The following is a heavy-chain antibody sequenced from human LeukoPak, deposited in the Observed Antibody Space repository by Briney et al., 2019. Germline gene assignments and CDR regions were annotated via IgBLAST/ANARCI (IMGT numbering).Heavy chain of an antibody. Sequence: GESLKISCKGSGYSFTNYWIGWVRQMPGKGPEWMGMIYPGDSDTRYRPSFQGQVTITVDKSIRTAYLQWSSLKASDTAMYYCARLGGSGSYQFYYFDYWGQGTLVTVSS. J-gene: IGHJ4*02. CDR2: IYPGDSDT. CDR1: GYSFTNYW. CDR3: ARLGGSGSYQFYYFDY. D-gene: IGHD3-10*01. V-gene: IGHV5-51*01.